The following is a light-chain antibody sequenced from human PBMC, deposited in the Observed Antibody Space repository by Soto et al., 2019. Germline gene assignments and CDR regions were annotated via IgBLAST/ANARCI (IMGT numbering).Light chain of an antibody. CDR1: QSISSK. CDR2: GAS. V-gene: IGKV3-15*01. CDR3: QQYNNWPPIT. J-gene: IGKJ5*01. Sequence: EIVMTQSPATLSVSPGERATLSCRASQSISSKLAWYQQKPGQAPRLLIYGASTRATGIPARFSGSGSGTEFTLAISSLQSEDFAVYYCQQYNNWPPITCGQGTRLESK.